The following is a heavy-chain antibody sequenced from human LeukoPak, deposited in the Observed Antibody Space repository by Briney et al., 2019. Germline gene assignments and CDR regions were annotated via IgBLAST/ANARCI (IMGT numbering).Heavy chain of an antibody. D-gene: IGHD3-10*02. CDR3: AELGITMIGGV. CDR2: ISGSGDNT. V-gene: IGHV3-23*01. J-gene: IGHJ6*04. Sequence: GGSLRLSCAASGFTFSSYAMSWVRQAPGQGLEWVSGISGSGDNTYYADSVKGRFTISRDNSKNTLYLQMNSLRAEDTAVYYCAELGITMIGGVWGKGTTVTISS. CDR1: GFTFSSYA.